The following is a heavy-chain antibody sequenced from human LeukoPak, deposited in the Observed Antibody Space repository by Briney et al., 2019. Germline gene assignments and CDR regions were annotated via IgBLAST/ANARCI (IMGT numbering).Heavy chain of an antibody. J-gene: IGHJ6*03. Sequence: SETLSLTCTVSGGSISSSYWSWIRQPLGKGLEWIGYIYYSGSTNYYPALKSRVTISVDTSKNQFSLKLSTVTAADTAVYYCARVGSGWWDYYYYMDVWGKGTTVTVSS. D-gene: IGHD6-19*01. V-gene: IGHV4-59*01. CDR1: GGSISSSY. CDR3: ARVGSGWWDYYYYMDV. CDR2: IYYSGST.